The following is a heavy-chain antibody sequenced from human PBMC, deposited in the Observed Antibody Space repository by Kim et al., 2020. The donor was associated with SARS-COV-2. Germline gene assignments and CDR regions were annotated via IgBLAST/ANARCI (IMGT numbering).Heavy chain of an antibody. V-gene: IGHV3-23*01. CDR1: GFTFSSFG. Sequence: GGSLRLSCAVSGFTFSSFGMTWVRQAPGKGLECVSTISGSGGNTYYADSVKGRFTISRDNSKNTLLLQMNSLRAEDTAVYYCAKHRTTATNPFDYWGQGTLVTVSS. CDR2: ISGSGGNT. J-gene: IGHJ4*02. D-gene: IGHD2-21*02. CDR3: AKHRTTATNPFDY.